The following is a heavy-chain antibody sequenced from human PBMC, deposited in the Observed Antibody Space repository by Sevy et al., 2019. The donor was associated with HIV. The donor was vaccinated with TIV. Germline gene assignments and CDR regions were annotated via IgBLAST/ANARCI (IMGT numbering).Heavy chain of an antibody. CDR1: GYSFTSYW. CDR3: AGLTGSYGFDY. Sequence: GESLKISCKGSGYSFTSYWIGWVRQMPGKGLGWMGIIYPGDSETRYSPSFQGQVTISANKSISTAYLQWSSLKASDTAKYYCAGLTGSYGFDYWGQGTLVTVSS. D-gene: IGHD5-18*01. V-gene: IGHV5-51*01. CDR2: IYPGDSET. J-gene: IGHJ4*02.